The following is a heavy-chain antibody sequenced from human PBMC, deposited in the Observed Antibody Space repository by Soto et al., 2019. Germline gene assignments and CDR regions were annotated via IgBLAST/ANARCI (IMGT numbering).Heavy chain of an antibody. J-gene: IGHJ6*02. CDR3: ARLPRYCSGGSCYSGYYYYGMDV. Sequence: GESLKISCKGSGYSFTSYWIGWVRQMPGKGLEWMGIIYPGDSDTRYSPSFQGQVTISADKSISTAYLQWSSLKASDTAMYYCARLPRYCSGGSCYSGYYYYGMDVWGQGTTVTVSS. CDR2: IYPGDSDT. D-gene: IGHD2-15*01. CDR1: GYSFTSYW. V-gene: IGHV5-51*01.